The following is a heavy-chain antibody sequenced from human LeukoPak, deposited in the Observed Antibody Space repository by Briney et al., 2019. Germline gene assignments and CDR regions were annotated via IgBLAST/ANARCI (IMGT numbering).Heavy chain of an antibody. J-gene: IGHJ4*02. Sequence: SQTLSLTCTVSGGSLSSGGYYWSWIRQHPGKGLEWIGCIYYSGSTYYNPSLKSRVTISVDTSKNQFSLKLSSVTAADTAVYYCARAGDYYDSSGYPYYFDYWGQGTLVTVSS. CDR1: GGSLSSGGYY. V-gene: IGHV4-31*03. CDR3: ARAGDYYDSSGYPYYFDY. D-gene: IGHD3-22*01. CDR2: IYYSGST.